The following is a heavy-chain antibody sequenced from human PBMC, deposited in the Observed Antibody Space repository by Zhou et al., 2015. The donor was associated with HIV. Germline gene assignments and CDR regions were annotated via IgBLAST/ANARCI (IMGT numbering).Heavy chain of an antibody. J-gene: IGHJ4*02. CDR3: AREGGGSQYQLPVY. D-gene: IGHD2-2*01. Sequence: QVLLVQSGAEVKKPGSSVKVSCKASGDTFSRFAISWVRQAPGQGLEWMGGIIAMFGITNYTQKLQGRVAISADTPTSTFYLELSSLRSEDTAVYYCAREGGGSQYQLPVYWGQGTLVTVSS. CDR2: IIAMFGIT. V-gene: IGHV1-69*17. CDR1: GDTFSRFA.